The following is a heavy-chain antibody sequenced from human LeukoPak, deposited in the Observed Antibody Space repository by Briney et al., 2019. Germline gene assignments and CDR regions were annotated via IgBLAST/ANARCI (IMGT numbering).Heavy chain of an antibody. CDR1: GFTFSSYW. D-gene: IGHD5-18*01. CDR3: ARIRIQLWDFDY. J-gene: IGHJ4*02. Sequence: GGSLRLSCAASGFTFSSYWMHWVRQAPGKGLVWVSRINSDGSSTSYADSVKGRFTISRDNAKSTLYLQMNSLRAEDTAVYYCARIRIQLWDFDYWGQGTLVTVSS. CDR2: INSDGSST. V-gene: IGHV3-74*01.